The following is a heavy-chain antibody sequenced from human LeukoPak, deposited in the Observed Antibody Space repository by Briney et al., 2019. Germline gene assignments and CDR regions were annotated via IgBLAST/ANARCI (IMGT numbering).Heavy chain of an antibody. J-gene: IGHJ4*02. CDR3: ARLSGYDSSAPVY. CDR1: GFTFSGYT. CDR2: IGTSGSTI. V-gene: IGHV3-48*01. D-gene: IGHD5-12*01. Sequence: GGSLRLSCAASGFTFSGYTVNWVRQAPGKGLEWVSYIGTSGSTIHYADSVKGRFTISRDNAKNSLYLQMNSLRGEDTAVYYCARLSGYDSSAPVYWGQGTLVTVSS.